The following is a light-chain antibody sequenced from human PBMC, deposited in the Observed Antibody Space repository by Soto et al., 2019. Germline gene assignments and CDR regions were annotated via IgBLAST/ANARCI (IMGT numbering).Light chain of an antibody. J-gene: IGKJ1*01. CDR2: DAS. V-gene: IGKV3-15*01. Sequence: EIVMTQSPATLSVSPGERSTLSCRASQSISNFLAWYQQKPGQAPRLLMYDASARATGIPARFSGSGSGTEFTLTISSLQSEDFAVYYCQQYNNWPKTFGQGTKVDIK. CDR1: QSISNF. CDR3: QQYNNWPKT.